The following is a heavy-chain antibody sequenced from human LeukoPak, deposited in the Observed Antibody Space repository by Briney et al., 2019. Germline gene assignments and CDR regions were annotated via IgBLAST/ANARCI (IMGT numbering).Heavy chain of an antibody. J-gene: IGHJ6*03. CDR2: IKQDGSEK. CDR1: GFTFSSYS. V-gene: IGHV3-7*01. Sequence: PGGSLRLSCATSGFTFSSYSMNWVRQAPGKGLEWVANIKQDGSEKYYVDSVKGRFTISRDNAKNSLYLQMNSLRAEDTAVYYCARVGSGYKYGYRDGFYHYYYMDVWGKGTAVTISS. CDR3: ARVGSGYKYGYRDGFYHYYYMDV. D-gene: IGHD5-18*01.